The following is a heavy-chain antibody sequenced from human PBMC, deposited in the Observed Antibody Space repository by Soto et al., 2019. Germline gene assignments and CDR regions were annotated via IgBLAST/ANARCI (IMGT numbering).Heavy chain of an antibody. J-gene: IGHJ4*02. CDR3: ARDRYSSGWYDFDY. CDR1: GFTFSSYG. Sequence: QVQLVESGGGVVQPGRSLRLSCAASGFTFSSYGMHWVRQAPGKGLEWVAVIWYDGSNKYYADSVKGRFTICRDNSKNTLYLQMNSLRAEDTAVYYCARDRYSSGWYDFDYWGQGTLVTVSS. D-gene: IGHD6-19*01. V-gene: IGHV3-33*01. CDR2: IWYDGSNK.